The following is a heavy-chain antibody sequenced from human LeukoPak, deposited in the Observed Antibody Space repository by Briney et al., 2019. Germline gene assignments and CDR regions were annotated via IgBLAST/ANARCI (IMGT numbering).Heavy chain of an antibody. V-gene: IGHV1-18*01. Sequence: ASVKVSCKASGYTFTSYGISWVRQAPGQGLEWMGWISAYNGNTNYAQKLQGRVTMTTDTSTSTAYMELRSLRSDDTAVYYYARDRGVEKQQPVTSDYYYMDVCGKGTTVTVSS. D-gene: IGHD6-13*01. CDR3: ARDRGVEKQQPVTSDYYYMDV. CDR2: ISAYNGNT. J-gene: IGHJ6*03. CDR1: GYTFTSYG.